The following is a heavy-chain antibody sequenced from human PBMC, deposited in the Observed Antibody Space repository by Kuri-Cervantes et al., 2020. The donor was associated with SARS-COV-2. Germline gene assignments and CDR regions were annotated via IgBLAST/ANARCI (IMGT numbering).Heavy chain of an antibody. CDR1: GGSTSSQSYY. J-gene: IGHJ3*02. CDR3: ARIVGNDAFDI. D-gene: IGHD2-21*01. CDR2: VYHSGST. V-gene: IGHV4-39*07. Sequence: LSCTVSGGSTSSQSYYWGWIRQPPGKGLEWIGSVYHSGSTYYNPSLKSRVTISVDTSKNQFSLKLSSVTAADTAVYYCARIVGNDAFDIWGQGTMVTVSS.